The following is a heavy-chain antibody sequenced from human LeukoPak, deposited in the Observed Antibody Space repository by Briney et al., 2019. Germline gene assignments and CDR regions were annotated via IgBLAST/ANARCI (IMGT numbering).Heavy chain of an antibody. CDR2: ISSSSSYI. Sequence: GGSLRLSCAASGFTFSSYSMNWVRQAPGKGLEWVSSISSSSSYIYYADSVKGRFTISRDNAKNSLYLQMNSLRAVDTAVYYCARNLRPYGSGSYSAGFDPWGQGTLVTVSS. CDR1: GFTFSSYS. V-gene: IGHV3-21*01. CDR3: ARNLRPYGSGSYSAGFDP. D-gene: IGHD3-10*01. J-gene: IGHJ5*02.